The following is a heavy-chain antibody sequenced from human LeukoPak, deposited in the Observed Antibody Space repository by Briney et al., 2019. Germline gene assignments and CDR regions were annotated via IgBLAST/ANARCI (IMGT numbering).Heavy chain of an antibody. V-gene: IGHV3-21*01. CDR1: GFNFSTYS. J-gene: IGHJ4*02. D-gene: IGHD5-18*01. CDR3: ARRAFTERGHSYGLDY. CDR2: ISFSSSYI. Sequence: GGSLRLSCAASGFNFSTYSMNWVRQAPGKGLEWVASISFSSSYIYYPDSMQGRFTISRDNAKNSLYLQMDSLRAEDTAVYYCARRAFTERGHSYGLDYWGQGTLVTVSS.